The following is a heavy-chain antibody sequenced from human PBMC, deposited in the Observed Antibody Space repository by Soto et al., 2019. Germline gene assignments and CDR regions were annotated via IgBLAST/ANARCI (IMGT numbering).Heavy chain of an antibody. Sequence: PVGSLRLSFAASGFTLSSYAMSWVRQAPGKGLEWVSAISGSGGSTYYADSVKVRFTISRDNSKNTLYLQMNSLRAEDTAAYYCANDYDSSGYYYNDSYFQHWGQGTLVTVSS. CDR3: ANDYDSSGYYYNDSYFQH. J-gene: IGHJ1*01. V-gene: IGHV3-23*01. CDR1: GFTLSSYA. CDR2: ISGSGGST. D-gene: IGHD3-22*01.